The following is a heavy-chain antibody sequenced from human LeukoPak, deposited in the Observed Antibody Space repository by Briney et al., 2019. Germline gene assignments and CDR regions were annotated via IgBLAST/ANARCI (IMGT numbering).Heavy chain of an antibody. CDR2: IYPGDSDT. J-gene: IGHJ3*02. V-gene: IGHV5-51*01. Sequence: GESLKISCKGSGYSFTSYWIGWVRQMPGKGLEWMGIIYPGDSDTRYSPSFQGQVTISADKSISTAYLQWSSLKASDTAMYYCATPYGYSYGPKNENAFDIWGQGTMVTVSS. CDR3: ATPYGYSYGPKNENAFDI. CDR1: GYSFTSYW. D-gene: IGHD5-18*01.